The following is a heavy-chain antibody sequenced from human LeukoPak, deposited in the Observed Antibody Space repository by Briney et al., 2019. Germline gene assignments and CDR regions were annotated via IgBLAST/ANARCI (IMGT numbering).Heavy chain of an antibody. J-gene: IGHJ6*03. D-gene: IGHD3-16*02. CDR2: IHYTGST. V-gene: IGHV4-59*01. CDR1: GGSISSYY. CDR3: ARGALPSSMITFGGVIARGEYYYMDV. Sequence: SETLSLTCTVSGGSISSYYWSWIRQPPRKGLEWIGYIHYTGSTNYNPSLKSRVTISVDTSKNQFSLKLSSVTAADTAVYYCARGALPSSMITFGGVIARGEYYYMDVWGKGTTVTISS.